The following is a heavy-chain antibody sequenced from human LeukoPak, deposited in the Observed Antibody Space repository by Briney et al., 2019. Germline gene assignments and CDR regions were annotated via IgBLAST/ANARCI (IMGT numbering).Heavy chain of an antibody. CDR2: INSDGSST. V-gene: IGHV3-74*01. J-gene: IGHJ4*02. CDR3: ARERGGYHGGFDY. Sequence: GGSLRLSCAASGFTFSSYWMHRVRQAPGKGLVWVSRINSDGSSTSYADSVKGRFTISRDNAKNTLYLQMNSLRAEDTAVYYCARERGGYHGGFDYWGQGTLVTVSS. D-gene: IGHD2-15*01. CDR1: GFTFSSYW.